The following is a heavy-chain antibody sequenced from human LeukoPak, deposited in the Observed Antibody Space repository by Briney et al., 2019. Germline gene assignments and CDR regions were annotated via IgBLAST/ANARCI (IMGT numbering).Heavy chain of an antibody. CDR2: IRSKAYGGTT. CDR3: TRGAGSLDP. V-gene: IGHV3-49*04. CDR1: GFTFGDYA. D-gene: IGHD3-10*01. Sequence: PGGSLRLSCTASGFTFGDYAMSWVRQAPGKGLEWVGFIRSKAYGGTTEYAASVKGRFTISRDDSKSIAYLQMNSLKTEDTAVYYCTRGAGSLDPWGQETLVTVSS. J-gene: IGHJ5*02.